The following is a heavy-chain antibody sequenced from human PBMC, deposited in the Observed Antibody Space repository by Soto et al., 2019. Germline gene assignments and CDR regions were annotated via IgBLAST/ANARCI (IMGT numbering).Heavy chain of an antibody. J-gene: IGHJ5*02. Sequence: QVQLQESGPGLVKPSQTLSLTCTVPGGSINSGGYYWTWIRQHAGKGLEWFGNIYNSGTTYYNPSLEGRVAISLDSSKNKFSLKVSSVTDADSDVYYCVRGRGYGYQNSFDLWGQGIRVTVSS. CDR3: VRGRGYGYQNSFDL. CDR1: GGSINSGGYY. CDR2: IYNSGTT. V-gene: IGHV4-31*03. D-gene: IGHD6-25*01.